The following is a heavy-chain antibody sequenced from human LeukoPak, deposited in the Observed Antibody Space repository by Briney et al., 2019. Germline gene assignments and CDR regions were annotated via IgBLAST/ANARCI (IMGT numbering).Heavy chain of an antibody. Sequence: SETPSLTCTVSGGSISSYYWSWIRQPPGKGLEWIGYIYYSGSTNYNPSLKSRVTISVDTSKNQFSLKLSSVTAADTAVYYCARAPVDWFDPWGQGTLVTVSS. CDR1: GGSISSYY. CDR2: IYYSGST. J-gene: IGHJ5*02. CDR3: ARAPVDWFDP. V-gene: IGHV4-59*01.